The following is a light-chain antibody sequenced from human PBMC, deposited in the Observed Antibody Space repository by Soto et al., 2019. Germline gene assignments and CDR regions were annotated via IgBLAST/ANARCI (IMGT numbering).Light chain of an antibody. J-gene: IGKJ2*01. V-gene: IGKV1-17*01. CDR1: HGIGND. Sequence: DIQMTQSPSSLSASVGDRVTITCRASHGIGNDLGWYQQKAGKAPKRLIYVASSLEAGVPSRFSGSGSGAEFTLTISSLQPEDFATYYCLQYNSDLNTFGQGTKLEIK. CDR3: LQYNSDLNT. CDR2: VAS.